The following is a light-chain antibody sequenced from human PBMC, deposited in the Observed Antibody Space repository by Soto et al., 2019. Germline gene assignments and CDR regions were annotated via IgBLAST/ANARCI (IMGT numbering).Light chain of an antibody. CDR1: QSISTS. V-gene: IGKV1-5*03. CDR2: LAS. J-gene: IGKJ1*01. CDR3: QQYASYSRT. Sequence: DIQMTQSPSTLSAFVGDRVTITCRASQSISTSLAWYQQKPGKAPKLLIYLASSLESGVPARFSGSGSATDFTLSISSLQPDDFATYYCQQYASYSRTFGQGTKVEIK.